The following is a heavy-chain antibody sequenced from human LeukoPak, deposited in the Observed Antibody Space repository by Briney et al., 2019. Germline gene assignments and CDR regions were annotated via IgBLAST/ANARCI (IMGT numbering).Heavy chain of an antibody. CDR2: IYYSGST. Sequence: PSETLSLTCTVSGSSISSYYWSWIRQPPGKGLEWIGYIYYSGSTNYNPSLKSRVTISVDTSKNQFSLKLSSVTAADTAVYYCASLRGYSYGFSYWGQGTLVTVSS. D-gene: IGHD5-18*01. CDR1: GSSISSYY. V-gene: IGHV4-59*08. CDR3: ASLRGYSYGFSY. J-gene: IGHJ4*02.